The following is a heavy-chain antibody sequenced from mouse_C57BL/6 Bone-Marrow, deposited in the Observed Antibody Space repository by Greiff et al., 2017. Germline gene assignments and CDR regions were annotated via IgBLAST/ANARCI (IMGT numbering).Heavy chain of an antibody. J-gene: IGHJ3*01. CDR3: SRSGLRRVAY. Sequence: QVQLQQSGAELARPGASVKLSCKASGYTFTSDGISWVKQRTGQGLEWIGEIDPRSGNTYYNEKFKGKATLPADKSSSTAYMELRSLPSEDSAVYFFSRSGLRRVAYWGQGTLVTVSA. D-gene: IGHD1-1*01. V-gene: IGHV1-81*01. CDR2: IDPRSGNT. CDR1: GYTFTSDG.